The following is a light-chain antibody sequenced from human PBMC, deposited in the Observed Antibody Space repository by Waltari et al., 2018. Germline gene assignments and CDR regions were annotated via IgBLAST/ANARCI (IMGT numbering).Light chain of an antibody. J-gene: IGKJ4*01. CDR3: QQYKKWPPLT. Sequence: EIVMTQTPATLSFSPGVKATLSSRASESVINSLAWYPQRPGQAPRLLFYDPSTRATGVPARFSGGGSGTEFTLTISSLQSEDFAVYYCQQYKKWPPLTFGGGTKVEIK. CDR2: DPS. V-gene: IGKV3-15*01. CDR1: ESVINS.